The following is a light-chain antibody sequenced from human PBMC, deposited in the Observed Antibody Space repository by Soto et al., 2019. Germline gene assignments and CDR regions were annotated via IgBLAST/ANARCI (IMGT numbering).Light chain of an antibody. CDR2: TAS. J-gene: IGKJ1*01. CDR1: QSISFY. Sequence: DIQMTQSPSSLSASVGDRVTISCRASQSISFYLNWYRQKPGKAPKLLIYTASNVQSGVPSRISGSGSGTDFTLTISSLQHEDFATYYCQQSYHMPRTFGQGTKVDIK. CDR3: QQSYHMPRT. V-gene: IGKV1-39*01.